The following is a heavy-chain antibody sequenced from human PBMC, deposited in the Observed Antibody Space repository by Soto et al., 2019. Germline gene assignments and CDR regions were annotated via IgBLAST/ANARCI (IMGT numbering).Heavy chain of an antibody. CDR2: IIPIFGTA. J-gene: IGHJ4*02. V-gene: IGHV1-69*01. Sequence: HVQLVQSGAEVKKPGSSVKVSCKASGGTFSSYAISWVRQAPGQGLEWMGGIIPIFGTANYAQKFQGSVTNTADESTSTAYMERSSLRSEDTAVYSCARGWVEMAPITGFDYCGQGTMVTVSS. CDR1: GGTFSSYA. CDR3: ARGWVEMAPITGFDY. D-gene: IGHD5-12*01.